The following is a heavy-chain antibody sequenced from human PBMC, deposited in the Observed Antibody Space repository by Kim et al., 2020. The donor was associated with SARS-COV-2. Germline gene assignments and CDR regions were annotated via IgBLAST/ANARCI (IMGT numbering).Heavy chain of an antibody. CDR3: AREAGYSSSWYLPTYYYGMDV. CDR1: GFTFSSYE. D-gene: IGHD6-13*01. Sequence: GGSLRLSCAASGFTFSSYEMNWVRQAPGKGLEWVSYISSSGSTIYYADSVKGRFTISRDNAKNSLYLQMNSLRAEDTAVYYCAREAGYSSSWYLPTYYYGMDVWGQGTTVTVSS. CDR2: ISSSGSTI. V-gene: IGHV3-48*03. J-gene: IGHJ6*02.